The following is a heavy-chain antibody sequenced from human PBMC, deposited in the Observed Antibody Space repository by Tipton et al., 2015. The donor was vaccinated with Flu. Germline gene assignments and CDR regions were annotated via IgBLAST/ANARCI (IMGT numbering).Heavy chain of an antibody. CDR1: GYAFTNYW. D-gene: IGHD3-10*01. J-gene: IGHJ3*02. CDR3: ARRTGAFDI. V-gene: IGHV5-51*01. Sequence: QLVQSGAEVKKPGESLKISCKGSGYAFTNYWIGWVRKMPGKVLEWMGIIYPGYPDTRYSPSFEGQVTMSVDTSLNTAYLQWSRLKASDTAIYYCARRTGAFDIWGQGTMVTVSS. CDR2: IYPGYPDT.